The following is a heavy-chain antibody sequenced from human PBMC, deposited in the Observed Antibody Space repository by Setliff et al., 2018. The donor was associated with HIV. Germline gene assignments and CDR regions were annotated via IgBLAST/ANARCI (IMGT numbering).Heavy chain of an antibody. CDR3: ARDSEWGSYIFWTLDI. D-gene: IGHD1-26*01. V-gene: IGHV1-18*01. CDR1: GYTFTSYG. Sequence: GASVKVSCKASGYTFTSYGISWVRQAPGQGLEWMGWISAYNGNTNYAQKLQGRVTMTTDTSTSTAYMELRSLRSDDTAVYYCARDSEWGSYIFWTLDIWGQGTMVTVSS. J-gene: IGHJ3*02. CDR2: ISAYNGNT.